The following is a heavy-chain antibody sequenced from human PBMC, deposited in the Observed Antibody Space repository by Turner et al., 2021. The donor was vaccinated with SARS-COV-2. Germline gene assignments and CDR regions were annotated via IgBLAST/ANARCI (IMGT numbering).Heavy chain of an antibody. CDR2: MNPNSGNT. J-gene: IGHJ6*03. CDR3: ARVGVGATEYMDV. D-gene: IGHD1-26*01. V-gene: IGHV1-8*03. CDR1: GYTFTSYD. Sequence: QVQLVQSGAEVKKPGASVKISCKAFGYTFTSYDINWVRQATGQWREWMGWMNPNSGNTVYAQKFQGRGTITRNTSISTAYMELSSLRSEDTAVYYCARVGVGATEYMDVWGKGTTVTVSS.